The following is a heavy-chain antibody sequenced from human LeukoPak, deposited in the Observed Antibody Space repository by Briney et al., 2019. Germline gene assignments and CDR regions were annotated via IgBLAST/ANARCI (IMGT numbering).Heavy chain of an antibody. D-gene: IGHD6-19*01. CDR2: IYPGDSDT. CDR3: ARHRGIAVAGYYYYYMDV. Sequence: GESLKISCQGSGYSFTSYWIGWVRQLPGKGLEWMGIIYPGDSDTRYSPSFQGQVTISADKSISTAYLQWSSLKASDTAMYYCARHRGIAVAGYYYYYMDVWGKGTTVTVSS. J-gene: IGHJ6*03. CDR1: GYSFTSYW. V-gene: IGHV5-51*01.